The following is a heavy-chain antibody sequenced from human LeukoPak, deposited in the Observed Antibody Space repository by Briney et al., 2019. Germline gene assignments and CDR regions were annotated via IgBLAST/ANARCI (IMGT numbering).Heavy chain of an antibody. Sequence: GGSLRLSCAASGFTFSSYSMNWVRQAPGKGLEWVSYISSSSSTIYYAGSVKGRFTISRDNAKNSLYLQMNSLRAEDTAVYYCARVKVTAWELPRGGFDPWGQGTLVTVSS. CDR3: ARVKVTAWELPRGGFDP. CDR2: ISSSSSTI. CDR1: GFTFSSYS. V-gene: IGHV3-48*04. J-gene: IGHJ5*02. D-gene: IGHD1-26*01.